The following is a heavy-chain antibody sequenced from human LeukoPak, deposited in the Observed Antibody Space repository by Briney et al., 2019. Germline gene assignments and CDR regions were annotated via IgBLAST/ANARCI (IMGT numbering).Heavy chain of an antibody. V-gene: IGHV1-46*01. Sequence: ASVKVSCKASGYTFTSYYMHWVRQAPGQGLEWMGIINRSGGSTSYAQKFQGRVTMTRDTSTSTVYMELSSLRSEDTAVYYCARGDDTAMAGGNGVRAFDIWGQGTMVTVSS. CDR3: ARGDDTAMAGGNGVRAFDI. D-gene: IGHD5-18*01. CDR2: INRSGGST. J-gene: IGHJ3*02. CDR1: GYTFTSYY.